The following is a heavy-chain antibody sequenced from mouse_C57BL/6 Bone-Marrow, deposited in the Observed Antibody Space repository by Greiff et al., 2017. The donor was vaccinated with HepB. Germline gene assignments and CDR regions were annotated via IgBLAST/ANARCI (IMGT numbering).Heavy chain of an antibody. CDR3: ARDRYGSRPLFAY. Sequence: EVQLVESGPGLVKPSQSLSLTCSVTGYSITSGYYWNWIRQFPGNKLEWMGYISYDGSNNYNPSLKNRISITRDTSKNQFFLKLNSVTTEDTATYYCARDRYGSRPLFAYWGQGTLVTVSA. D-gene: IGHD1-1*01. CDR1: GYSITSGYY. J-gene: IGHJ3*01. CDR2: ISYDGSN. V-gene: IGHV3-6*01.